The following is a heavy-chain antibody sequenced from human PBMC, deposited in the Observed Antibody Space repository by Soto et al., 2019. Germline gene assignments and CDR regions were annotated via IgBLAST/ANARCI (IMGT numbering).Heavy chain of an antibody. V-gene: IGHV4-59*01. J-gene: IGHJ5*02. CDR1: VGSIISYY. CDR3: ARATTMVRRNWFDP. CDR2: IYYSGST. D-gene: IGHD3-10*01. Sequence: SETLSLACTFSVGSIISYYWRWIRQPPGKGLEWIGYIYYSGSTNYNPSLKSRVTISVDTSKNQFSLKLSSVTAADTAVYYCARATTMVRRNWFDPWGQGTLVTVSS.